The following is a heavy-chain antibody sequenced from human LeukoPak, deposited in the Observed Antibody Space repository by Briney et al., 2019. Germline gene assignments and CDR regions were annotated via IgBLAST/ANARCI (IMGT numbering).Heavy chain of an antibody. J-gene: IGHJ4*02. D-gene: IGHD5-18*01. CDR2: INAGNGNT. CDR3: ARDGKDTAPFDY. V-gene: IGHV1-3*01. CDR1: GYTFTSYA. Sequence: GASVKASCKASGYTFTSYAMHWVRQAPGQRLEWMGWINAGNGNTKYSQKFQGRVTITRDTSASTVYMELSSLRSEDTAVYYCARDGKDTAPFDYWGQGTLVTVSS.